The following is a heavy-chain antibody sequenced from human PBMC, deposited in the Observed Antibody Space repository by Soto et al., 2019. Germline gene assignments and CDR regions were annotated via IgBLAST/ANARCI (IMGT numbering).Heavy chain of an antibody. V-gene: IGHV1-18*01. D-gene: IGHD6-19*01. Sequence: ASVKVSCKASGYTFTSYGISWVRQAPGQGLEWMGWISAYNGNTNYAQKLQGRVTMTTDTSTSTAYIVLRSLRSHDTAVYYCARDIGYSSGWYGMDVWGQGTTVTVSS. CDR2: ISAYNGNT. CDR3: ARDIGYSSGWYGMDV. CDR1: GYTFTSYG. J-gene: IGHJ6*02.